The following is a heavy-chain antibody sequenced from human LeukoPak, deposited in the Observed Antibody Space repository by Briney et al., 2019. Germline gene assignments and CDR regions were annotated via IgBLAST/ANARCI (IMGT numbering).Heavy chain of an antibody. V-gene: IGHV4-59*08. CDR3: ARAMVLDPLDDY. D-gene: IGHD3-10*01. CDR1: GGSISSYY. J-gene: IGHJ4*02. CDR2: IYYSGST. Sequence: SETLSLTCTVSGGSISSYYWSWIRQPPGKGLEWIGYIYYSGSTYYNPSLKSRVTISVDTSKNQFSLKLSSVTAADTAVYYCARAMVLDPLDDYWGQGTLVTVSS.